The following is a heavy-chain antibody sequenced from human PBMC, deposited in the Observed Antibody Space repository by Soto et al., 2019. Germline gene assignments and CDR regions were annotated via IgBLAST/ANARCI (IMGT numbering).Heavy chain of an antibody. J-gene: IGHJ3*02. V-gene: IGHV1-69*04. D-gene: IGHD1-1*01. CDR2: IIPILGIA. Sequence: VASVKVSCKASGGTFSSYTISWVRQAPGQGLEWMGRIIPILGIANYAQKFQGRVTITADKSTSTAYMELSSLRSEDTAVYYCAREGTRDAFDIWGQGTMVTVSS. CDR3: AREGTRDAFDI. CDR1: GGTFSSYT.